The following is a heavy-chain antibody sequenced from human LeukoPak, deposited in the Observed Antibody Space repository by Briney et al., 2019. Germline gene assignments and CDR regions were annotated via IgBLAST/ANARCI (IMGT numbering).Heavy chain of an antibody. CDR2: ISWNSGSI. CDR3: AKDMVEGPYCSSTSCYKSYGMDV. CDR1: GFTFDDYA. J-gene: IGHJ6*02. Sequence: PGGSLRLSCAASGFTFDDYAMHWVRQAPGKGLEWVSGISWNSGSIGYADSVKGRFTISRDNAKNSLYLQMNSLRAEDTALYYCAKDMVEGPYCSSTSCYKSYGMDVWGQGTTVTVSS. V-gene: IGHV3-9*01. D-gene: IGHD2-2*02.